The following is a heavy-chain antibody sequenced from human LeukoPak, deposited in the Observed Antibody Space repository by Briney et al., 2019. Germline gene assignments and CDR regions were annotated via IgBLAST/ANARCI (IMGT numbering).Heavy chain of an antibody. V-gene: IGHV3-23*01. Sequence: PGGSLRLSCAASGFTFNNYAMSWVRQAPGKGLEWVSAISGSGGSTYYADSVKDRFTISRDNSKNTVYLQMNSLRAEDTAVYYCARPGSIAVAGTPDYYYGMDVWGQGTTVTVSS. J-gene: IGHJ6*02. CDR2: ISGSGGST. CDR3: ARPGSIAVAGTPDYYYGMDV. D-gene: IGHD6-19*01. CDR1: GFTFNNYA.